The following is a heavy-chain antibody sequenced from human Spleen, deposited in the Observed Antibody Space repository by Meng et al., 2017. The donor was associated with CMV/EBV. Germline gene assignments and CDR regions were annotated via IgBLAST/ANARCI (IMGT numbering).Heavy chain of an antibody. V-gene: IGHV1-69*06. Sequence: SVKVSCKASGGTFSSYAISWVRQAPGQGLEWMGGIIPIFGTANYAQKFQGRVTITADKSTSTAYMELSSLRSEDTAVYYCARPYSSSSGSGEEQLNYYYYGMDVWGQGTTVTVSS. CDR2: IIPIFGTA. CDR3: ARPYSSSSGSGEEQLNYYYYGMDV. J-gene: IGHJ6*02. CDR1: GGTFSSYA. D-gene: IGHD6-6*01.